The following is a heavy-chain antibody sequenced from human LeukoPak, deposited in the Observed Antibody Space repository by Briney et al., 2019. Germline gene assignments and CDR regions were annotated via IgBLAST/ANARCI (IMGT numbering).Heavy chain of an antibody. CDR1: GFTFSNYV. D-gene: IGHD6-19*01. CDR2: ISYDGNNK. J-gene: IGHJ2*01. CDR3: ARAGGSGWLDWYFDL. Sequence: GGSLRLPCAASGFTFSNYVFHWVRQSPGKGLEWVALISYDGNNKYYADSVKGRFTVSRDNSKNTLYLHMSSLRRDDTAIFYCARAGGSGWLDWYFDLWGRGTLVTVSS. V-gene: IGHV3-30*03.